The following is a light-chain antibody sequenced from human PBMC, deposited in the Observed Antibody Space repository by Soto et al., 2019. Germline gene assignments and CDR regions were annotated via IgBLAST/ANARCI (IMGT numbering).Light chain of an antibody. V-gene: IGKV1-5*01. Sequence: DIQMTQSPSTLSASVGDTVTVTCRASQSVSGWLAWYQQKPGEAPKLLIFDAFSLESGVPSRFSGRRSGTEFSLTISSLQPDDYATYYCQQYNTYSPLTFGGGTKVDIK. CDR2: DAF. CDR1: QSVSGW. J-gene: IGKJ4*01. CDR3: QQYNTYSPLT.